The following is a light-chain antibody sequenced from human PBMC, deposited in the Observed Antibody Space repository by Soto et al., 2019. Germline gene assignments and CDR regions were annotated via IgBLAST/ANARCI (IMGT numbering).Light chain of an antibody. Sequence: DIQMTQSPSTLSAPVGDRVTITCRASQSISSWLAWYQQKPGKAPKLLIYDASSLESGVTSRFSGSGSGTEFTLTITSLQTDDFATYYCQQYNSYPWTFGQGTKVEIK. CDR2: DAS. J-gene: IGKJ1*01. V-gene: IGKV1-5*01. CDR1: QSISSW. CDR3: QQYNSYPWT.